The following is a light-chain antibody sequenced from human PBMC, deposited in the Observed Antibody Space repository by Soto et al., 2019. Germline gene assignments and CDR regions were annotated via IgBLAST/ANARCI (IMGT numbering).Light chain of an antibody. CDR2: SNN. CDR1: SSNIGSNT. V-gene: IGLV1-44*01. Sequence: QLVLTQPPSASGTPGQRVTISCSGSSSNIGSNTVNWYQQLPGMAPKLLIYSNNQRPSGVPDRFSGSKSGTSASLAISGLQSEDEADYYCAAWDDSLNALVFGGGTKLTVL. J-gene: IGLJ2*01. CDR3: AAWDDSLNALV.